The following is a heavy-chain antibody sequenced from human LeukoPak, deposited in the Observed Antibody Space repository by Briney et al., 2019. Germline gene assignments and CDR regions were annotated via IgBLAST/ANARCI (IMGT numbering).Heavy chain of an antibody. CDR2: IRNDESNK. Sequence: PGGSLRLSCAASGFTLRTYGVHWARQAPGKGLEWVAFIRNDESNKYYADSVKGRFTISRDNSKNTLYLQMNSLRAEDTAVYYCAKDSGGWPVGYWGQGTLVTVSS. CDR1: GFTLRTYG. V-gene: IGHV3-30*02. J-gene: IGHJ4*02. D-gene: IGHD6-19*01. CDR3: AKDSGGWPVGY.